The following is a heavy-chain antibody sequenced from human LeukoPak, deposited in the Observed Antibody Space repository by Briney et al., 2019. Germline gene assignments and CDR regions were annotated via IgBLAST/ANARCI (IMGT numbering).Heavy chain of an antibody. J-gene: IGHJ4*02. CDR1: GFTFSSHA. V-gene: IGHV3-23*01. CDR2: ITANGGST. CDR3: AKRYCGGAACYSMD. Sequence: GGSLRLPCAASGFTFSSHAMTWVRQTPGKGLEWVSTITANGGSTYYADSVKGRFTISRDNPKNTLYLQMNGLRAEDTAIYYCAKRYCGGAACYSMDWGQGTLVTASS. D-gene: IGHD2-15*01.